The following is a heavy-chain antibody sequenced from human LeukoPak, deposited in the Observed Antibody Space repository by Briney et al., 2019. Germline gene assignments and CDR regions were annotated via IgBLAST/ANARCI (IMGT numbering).Heavy chain of an antibody. J-gene: IGHJ4*02. Sequence: GESLRISCQVSGYTFTSHWIGLVRQMPGKGLEWMGFIYPGDSDTKYSPSFQGQVTISADKSISTAHLQWSSLRASDTAMYYCARYGENNFDYWGQGTLVTVSP. CDR2: IYPGDSDT. CDR3: ARYGENNFDY. CDR1: GYTFTSHW. V-gene: IGHV5-51*01. D-gene: IGHD4-17*01.